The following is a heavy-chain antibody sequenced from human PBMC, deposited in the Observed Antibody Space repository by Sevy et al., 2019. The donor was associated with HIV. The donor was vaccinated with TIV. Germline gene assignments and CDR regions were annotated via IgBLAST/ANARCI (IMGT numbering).Heavy chain of an antibody. CDR3: ALTRYYDFWSGYHSFDY. D-gene: IGHD3-3*01. CDR2: ISSSGSTI. CDR1: GFTFSDYY. V-gene: IGHV3-11*01. J-gene: IGHJ4*02. Sequence: GGSLRLSCAASGFTFSDYYMSWIRQAPGKGLEWVSYISSSGSTIYYADSVKGRFTISRDNAKNSLYLQMNSLRAEDTAVYYCALTRYYDFWSGYHSFDYWGQGTLVTVSS.